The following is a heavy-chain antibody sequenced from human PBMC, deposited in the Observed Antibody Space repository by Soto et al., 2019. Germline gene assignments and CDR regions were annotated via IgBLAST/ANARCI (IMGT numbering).Heavy chain of an antibody. CDR2: IWYDGSNK. Sequence: PGGSLRLSCAASGFTFSSYGMHWVRQAPGKGLEWVAVIWYDGSNKYYADSVKGRFTISRDNSKNTLYLQMNSLRAEDTAVYYCAREIAAAGLYYYYGMDVWGQGTKVTVSS. V-gene: IGHV3-33*01. CDR3: AREIAAAGLYYYYGMDV. J-gene: IGHJ6*02. D-gene: IGHD6-13*01. CDR1: GFTFSSYG.